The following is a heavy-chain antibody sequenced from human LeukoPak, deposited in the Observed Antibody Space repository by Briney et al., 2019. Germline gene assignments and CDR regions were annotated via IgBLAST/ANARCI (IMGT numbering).Heavy chain of an antibody. CDR2: ISAYNGNT. CDR3: TRDPPQIVVVPAAPYYYYYYMDV. V-gene: IGHV1-18*01. CDR1: GYTFTSYG. D-gene: IGHD2-2*01. Sequence: ASVKVSCKASGYTFTSYGISWVRQALGQGLEWMGWISAYNGNTNYAQKLQGRVTMTTDTSTSTAYMELRSLRSDDTAVYYCTRDPPQIVVVPAAPYYYYYYMDVWGKGTTVTVSS. J-gene: IGHJ6*03.